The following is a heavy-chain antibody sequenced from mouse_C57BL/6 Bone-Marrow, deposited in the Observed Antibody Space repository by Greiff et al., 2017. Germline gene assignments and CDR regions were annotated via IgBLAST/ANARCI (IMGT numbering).Heavy chain of an antibody. CDR2: ISNLAYSI. D-gene: IGHD1-1*01. CDR1: GFTFSDYG. V-gene: IGHV5-15*01. J-gene: IGHJ1*03. Sequence: EVQLVESGGGLVQPGGSLKLSCAASGFTFSDYGMAWVRQAPRKGPEWVAFISNLAYSIYYADTVTGRFTISRENAKNTLYLEMSSLRSEDTAMYYCARHPYYYGLGGYFDVWGTGTTVTVSS. CDR3: ARHPYYYGLGGYFDV.